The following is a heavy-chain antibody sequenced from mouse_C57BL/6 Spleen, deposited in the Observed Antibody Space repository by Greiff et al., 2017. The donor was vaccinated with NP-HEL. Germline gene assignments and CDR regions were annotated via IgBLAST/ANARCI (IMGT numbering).Heavy chain of an antibody. Sequence: QVQLQQSGAELVKPGASVKMSCKASGYTFTSYWITWVKQRPGQGLEWIGDIYPGSGSTNYNEKFKSKATLTVDTSSSTAYMQLSSLTSEDSAVYYCAREYSNYFYAMDYWGQGTSVTVSS. V-gene: IGHV1-55*01. J-gene: IGHJ4*01. D-gene: IGHD2-5*01. CDR2: IYPGSGST. CDR3: AREYSNYFYAMDY. CDR1: GYTFTSYW.